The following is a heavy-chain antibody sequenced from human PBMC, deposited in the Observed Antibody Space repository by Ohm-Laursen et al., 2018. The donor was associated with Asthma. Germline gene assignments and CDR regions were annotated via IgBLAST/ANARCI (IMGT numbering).Heavy chain of an antibody. CDR2: INSDGRTI. J-gene: IGHJ4*02. V-gene: IGHV3-48*02. Sequence: SLRLSCAASGFTFSFYTMNWVRQAPGKGLEWVSNINSDGRTIYYADSVKGRFTISGDNAKNSLYLQMNSLRDEDTAVYYCARGSFDEYGDYPFDSWGQGTLVTVSS. CDR3: ARGSFDEYGDYPFDS. CDR1: GFTFSFYT. D-gene: IGHD4-17*01.